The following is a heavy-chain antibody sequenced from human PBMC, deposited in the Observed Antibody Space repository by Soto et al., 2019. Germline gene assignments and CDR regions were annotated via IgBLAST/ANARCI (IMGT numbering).Heavy chain of an antibody. V-gene: IGHV3-23*01. CDR1: EFTVSGHA. Sequence: EVQVLESGGGLVQPGGSLRLSCEGSEFTVSGHAMTWIRQAPGKRPEWVSTITADGGTYYADSVKGRFAMSRDTSENTLYFQMNSLGAEDTAAYYCAPHVSCSGGSCQYDAFAIRGQGTMVTVSS. CDR2: ITADGGT. CDR3: APHVSCSGGSCQYDAFAI. J-gene: IGHJ3*02. D-gene: IGHD2-15*01.